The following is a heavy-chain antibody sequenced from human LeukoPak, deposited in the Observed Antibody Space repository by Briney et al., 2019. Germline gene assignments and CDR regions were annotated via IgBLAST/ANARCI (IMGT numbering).Heavy chain of an antibody. V-gene: IGHV1-69*05. J-gene: IGHJ4*02. CDR1: GGTFSSYA. CDR3: ARAWPNRYGSGSYHDY. CDR2: IIPIFGTA. Sequence: SVKVSCKASGGTFSSYAISWVRQAPGQGLEWMGGIIPIFGTANYAQKFQGRVTITRDTSASTAHMELSSLRSEDTAVYHCARAWPNRYGSGSYHDYWGQGALVTVSS. D-gene: IGHD3-10*01.